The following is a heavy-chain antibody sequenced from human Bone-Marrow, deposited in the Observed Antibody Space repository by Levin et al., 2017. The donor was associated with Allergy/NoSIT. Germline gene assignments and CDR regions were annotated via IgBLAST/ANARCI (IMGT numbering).Heavy chain of an antibody. V-gene: IGHV3-48*04. CDR1: GFTFNSYS. CDR3: ARVTGWTNWFDP. CDR2: ISSGSSTV. J-gene: IGHJ5*02. D-gene: IGHD2-21*02. Sequence: QSGGSLRLSCAASGFTFNSYSMNWVRQAPGKGLEWVSYISSGSSTVYYADSVKGRFTISRDNAKNSLYLQMNSLRAEDTAVYYCARVTGWTNWFDPWGQGTLVTVSS.